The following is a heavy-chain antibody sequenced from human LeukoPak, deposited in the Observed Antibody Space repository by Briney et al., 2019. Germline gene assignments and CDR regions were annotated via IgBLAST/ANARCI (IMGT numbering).Heavy chain of an antibody. D-gene: IGHD2-15*01. Sequence: PSETLSLTCTVSGASISTSYWYWIRQPPGKGLDWIGYIHYRGDINYNPSLKSRVTISAYTSKNQLSLKLSSVAAADTAVYYCARVGCSGGSCYPDYWGQGTLVTVSS. CDR1: GASISTSY. CDR2: IHYRGDI. J-gene: IGHJ4*02. V-gene: IGHV4-59*01. CDR3: ARVGCSGGSCYPDY.